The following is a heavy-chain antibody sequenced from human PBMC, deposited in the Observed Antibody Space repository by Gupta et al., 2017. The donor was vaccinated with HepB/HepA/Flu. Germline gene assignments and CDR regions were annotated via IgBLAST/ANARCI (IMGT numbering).Heavy chain of an antibody. CDR2: ISYDGSNK. CDR3: AKVYCTTGVWEYGHFDY. CDR1: SFTFSIHG. V-gene: IGHV3-30*18. J-gene: IGHJ4*02. D-gene: IGHD2-8*01. Sequence: QVQLVGPVGGVVEPGMSLGLSWAASSFTFSIHGRHGARQAPGKGLEWVAVISYDGSNKYYADSVKGRFTISRDNSKNTLYLQMNSLRAEDTAVYYCAKVYCTTGVWEYGHFDYWGQGTLVTVSS.